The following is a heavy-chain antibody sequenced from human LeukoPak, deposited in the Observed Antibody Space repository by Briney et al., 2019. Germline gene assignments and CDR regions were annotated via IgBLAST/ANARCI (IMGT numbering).Heavy chain of an antibody. J-gene: IGHJ5*02. CDR3: ARLHALRAEEFDP. CDR1: GGSINNYY. V-gene: IGHV4-59*01. Sequence: SETPSLTCTVSGGSINNYYWSWIRQPPGRGLEWLGYIYYNGVTNYNPSLKSRLTISVDTSKNQFSLKLTSVTAADTAIYYCARLHALRAEEFDPWGQGTLVTVSS. CDR2: IYYNGVT. D-gene: IGHD3-16*01.